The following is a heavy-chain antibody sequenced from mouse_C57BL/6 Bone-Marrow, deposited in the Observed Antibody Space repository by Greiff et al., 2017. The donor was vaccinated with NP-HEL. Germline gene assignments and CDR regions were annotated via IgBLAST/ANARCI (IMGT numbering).Heavy chain of an antibody. CDR1: GFSITSGYY. V-gene: IGHV3-6*01. D-gene: IGHD4-1*01. CDR3: ARVRTGTFAY. Sequence: EVKLEESGPGLVKPSQSLSLTCSVTGFSITSGYYWNWIRQFPGNKLEWMGYISYDGSNNYNPSLKNRISITRDTSKNQFFLKLNSVTTEDTATYYCARVRTGTFAYWGQGTLVTVSA. J-gene: IGHJ3*01. CDR2: ISYDGSN.